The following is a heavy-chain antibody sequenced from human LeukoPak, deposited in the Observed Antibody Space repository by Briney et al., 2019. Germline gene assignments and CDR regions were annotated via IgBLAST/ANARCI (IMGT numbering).Heavy chain of an antibody. D-gene: IGHD4-17*01. Sequence: SETLSLTCTVSGASISIYYWSWIRQPPGKGLEWIGYVYYSGSTNYNPSLKSRVTISVDTSKNQFSLKLSSVTAADTAVYYCARAFTVTTWVHWGQGTLVTVSS. CDR3: ARAFTVTTWVH. J-gene: IGHJ4*02. CDR2: VYYSGST. CDR1: GASISIYY. V-gene: IGHV4-59*01.